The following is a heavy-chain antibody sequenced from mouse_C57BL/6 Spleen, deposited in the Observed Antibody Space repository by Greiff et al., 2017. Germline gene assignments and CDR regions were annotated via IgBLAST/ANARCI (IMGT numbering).Heavy chain of an antibody. CDR1: GYTFTDYN. D-gene: IGHD6-1*01. Sequence: EVQLQQSGPELVKPGASVKIPCKASGYTFTDYNMDWVKQSHGKSLEWIGDINPNNGGTIYNQKFKGKATLTVDKSSSTAYMELRSLTSEDTAVYYCARQHAVGWYFDVWGTGTTVTVSS. CDR3: ARQHAVGWYFDV. J-gene: IGHJ1*03. CDR2: INPNNGGT. V-gene: IGHV1-18*01.